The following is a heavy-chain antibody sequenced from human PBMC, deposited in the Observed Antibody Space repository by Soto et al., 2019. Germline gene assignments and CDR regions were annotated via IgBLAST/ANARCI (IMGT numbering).Heavy chain of an antibody. CDR2: INPNSGGT. J-gene: IGHJ6*02. D-gene: IGHD3-22*01. CDR3: ARAGVQYYYDSSGYFHYYYYGTDV. CDR1: GYTFTGYY. V-gene: IGHV1-2*04. Sequence: ASVKVSCKASGYTFTGYYMHWVRQAPGQGLGWMGWINPNSGGTNYAQKFQGWVTMTRDTSISTAYMELSRLRSDDTAVYYCARAGVQYYYDSSGYFHYYYYGTDVCGEGTTVTV.